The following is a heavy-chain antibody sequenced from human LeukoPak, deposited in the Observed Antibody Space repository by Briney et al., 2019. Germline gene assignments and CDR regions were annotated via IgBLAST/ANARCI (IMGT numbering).Heavy chain of an antibody. Sequence: GGSLRLSCAASGFLFNTYAMSWVRQAPGKGLEWVSAISDNGQNIYYSDSVRGRFTISRDNSKNTLYLQMNSLRVDDTAIYFCAKNWRDIGANYYSDYWGPGIQVTVSS. CDR2: ISDNGQNI. CDR1: GFLFNTYA. J-gene: IGHJ4*02. D-gene: IGHD3-16*02. V-gene: IGHV3-23*01. CDR3: AKNWRDIGANYYSDY.